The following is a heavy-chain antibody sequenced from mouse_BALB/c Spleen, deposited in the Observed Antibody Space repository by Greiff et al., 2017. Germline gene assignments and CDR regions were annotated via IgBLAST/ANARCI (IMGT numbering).Heavy chain of an antibody. CDR2: IWAGGST. J-gene: IGHJ3*01. V-gene: IGHV2-9*02. D-gene: IGHD1-2*01. CDR3: ARDLLFITTAPFAY. Sequence: VKLQESGPGLVAPSQSLSITCTVSGFSLTSYGVHWVRQPPGKGLEWLGVIWAGGSTNYNSALMSRLSISKDNSKSQVFLKMNSLQTDDTAMYYCARDLLFITTAPFAYWGQGTLVTVSA. CDR1: GFSLTSYG.